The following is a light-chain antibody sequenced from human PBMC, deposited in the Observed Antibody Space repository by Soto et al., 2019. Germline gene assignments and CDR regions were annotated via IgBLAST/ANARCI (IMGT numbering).Light chain of an antibody. J-gene: IGKJ1*01. CDR2: DAS. Sequence: DIQMTQSPSTLSASVGDRVTITCRASQSISSWLAWYQQKPGKAPKLLIYDASSLESGVQSRFSGSGPGTEFTLTISSLQPDDFATYYCKQYNSYSGTFGQGTKVDIK. CDR3: KQYNSYSGT. CDR1: QSISSW. V-gene: IGKV1-5*01.